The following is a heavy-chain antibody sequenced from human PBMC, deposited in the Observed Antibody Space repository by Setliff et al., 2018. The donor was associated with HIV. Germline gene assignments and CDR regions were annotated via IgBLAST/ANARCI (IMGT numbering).Heavy chain of an antibody. CDR1: GFTFSSYA. V-gene: IGHV3-23*01. CDR2: ITGSGEST. J-gene: IGHJ4*02. CDR3: AKDSSRIVSTINGGYFDY. D-gene: IGHD5-12*01. Sequence: GGSLRLSCAASGFTFSSYAMSWVRQTPGKGLEWVSVITGSGESTYYADSVKGRFTISRDNSKNTVYLQMNSLRAEDTAVYYCAKDSSRIVSTINGGYFDYWGQGTLVTVSS.